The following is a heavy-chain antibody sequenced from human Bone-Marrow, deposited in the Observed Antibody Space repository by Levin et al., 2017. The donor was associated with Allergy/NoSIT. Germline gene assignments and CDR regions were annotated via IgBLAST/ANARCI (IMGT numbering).Heavy chain of an antibody. CDR3: ARHRGANSGSYPFDY. CDR1: GDSISTYC. D-gene: IGHD1-26*01. CDR2: ICDTGST. V-gene: IGHV4-59*08. J-gene: IGHJ4*02. Sequence: ASQTLSLTCSVSGDSISTYCWSWIRQPPGKELEWIGYICDTGSTNYNPSLKGRVTISLDTSKKQFSLKVSSVTAADTAMYYCARHRGANSGSYPFDYWGQGILVTVSS.